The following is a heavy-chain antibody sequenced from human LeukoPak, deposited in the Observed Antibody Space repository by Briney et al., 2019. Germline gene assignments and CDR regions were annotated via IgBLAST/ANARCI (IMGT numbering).Heavy chain of an antibody. J-gene: IGHJ4*02. CDR3: ADDILTGYYQPFDY. CDR2: ISGSGGST. CDR1: GFTFSSYA. V-gene: IGHV3-23*01. D-gene: IGHD3-9*01. Sequence: GGSLRLSCAASGFTFSSYAMSWVHQAPGKGLEWVSAISGSGGSTYYADSVKGRFTISRDNSKNTLYLQMTSLRAEDTAVYYCADDILTGYYQPFDYWGQGTLVTVSS.